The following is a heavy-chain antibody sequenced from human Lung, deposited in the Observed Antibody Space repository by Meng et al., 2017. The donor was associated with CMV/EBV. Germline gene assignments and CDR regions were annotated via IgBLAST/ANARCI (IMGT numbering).Heavy chain of an antibody. CDR2: IYSGGST. CDR3: SQTRTGGIVAEGGLNYFDD. CDR1: GFTVSGNY. V-gene: IGHV3-53*01. J-gene: IGHJ4*02. D-gene: IGHD6-13*01. Sequence: GEXXKISCAASGFTVSGNYMNWVRQAPGKGLEWVSVIYSGGSTYYADSVKGRFTISRDNSKNTLYLQMNSLRAEDTAVYYCSQTRTGGIVAEGGLNYFDDWXQGTLVTVSS.